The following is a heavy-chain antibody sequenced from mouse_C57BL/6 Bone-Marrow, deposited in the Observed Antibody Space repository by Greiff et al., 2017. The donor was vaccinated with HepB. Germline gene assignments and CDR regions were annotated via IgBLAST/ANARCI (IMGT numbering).Heavy chain of an antibody. CDR1: GFNIKDYY. CDR3: TTAHYYGSSYEDY. J-gene: IGHJ2*01. D-gene: IGHD1-1*01. V-gene: IGHV14-1*01. Sequence: VPLQQSGAELVRPGASVKLSCTASGFNIKDYYMHWVQQRPEQGLEWIGRIDPEDGDTEYAPKFQGKATMTADTSYNTAYMPLSSLTSEDTAGYYCTTAHYYGSSYEDYWGQGTTLTVSS. CDR2: IDPEDGDT.